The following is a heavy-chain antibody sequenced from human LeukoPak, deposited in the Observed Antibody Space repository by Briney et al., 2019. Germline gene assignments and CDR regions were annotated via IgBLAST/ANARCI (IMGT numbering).Heavy chain of an antibody. V-gene: IGHV4-4*07. CDR2: IYSNGST. CDR1: GDSISPYY. J-gene: IGHJ5*02. Sequence: PSETLSLTCNVSGDSISPYYWNWIRQPAGEGLEWIGRIYSNGSTNYNPSLKSRITMSIDTSKSQFSLKLTSVTAADTAVYYCARSPVLRFIDWSENWFDPWGQGTPVTVSS. CDR3: ARSPVLRFIDWSENWFDP. D-gene: IGHD3-9*01.